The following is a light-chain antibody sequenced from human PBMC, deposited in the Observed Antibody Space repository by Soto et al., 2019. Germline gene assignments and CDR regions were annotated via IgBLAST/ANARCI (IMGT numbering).Light chain of an antibody. CDR1: QGISSY. CDR3: QQYHSYPWT. V-gene: IGKV1-8*01. CDR2: AAS. Sequence: AIRMTQSPSSLSASTGDRVTITCRASQGISSYLAWYQQKPGKAPKLLIYAASTLQSGVPSRFSGSGSGTDFTLTISCMPSEDFPNNYCQQYHSYPWTFCQGTKVDI. J-gene: IGKJ1*01.